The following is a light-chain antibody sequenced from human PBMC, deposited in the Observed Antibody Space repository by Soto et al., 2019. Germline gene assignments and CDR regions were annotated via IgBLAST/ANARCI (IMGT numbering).Light chain of an antibody. CDR2: DVT. J-gene: IGLJ3*02. Sequence: QSALTQPRSVSGSPGQSVTISCTGTSSNVGGYNYVSGYQQHPGIAPQLIIYDVTKRPSGVPDRFSGSKSGNTASLTISGLQAEDEADYYCCSYAGSYSWVFGGGTKLTVL. CDR1: SSNVGGYNY. CDR3: CSYAGSYSWV. V-gene: IGLV2-11*01.